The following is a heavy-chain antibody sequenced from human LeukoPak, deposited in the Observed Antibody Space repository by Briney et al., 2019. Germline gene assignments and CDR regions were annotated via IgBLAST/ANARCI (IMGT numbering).Heavy chain of an antibody. Sequence: GGSLRLSCAASGFTFSSYWMSWVRQAPGKGMEWVSYISSSGSTIYYADSVKGRFTISRDNAKNSLYLQMNSLRAEDTAVYYCARSYGSGSYYSGLDYWGQGTLVTVSS. J-gene: IGHJ4*02. CDR1: GFTFSSYW. CDR2: ISSSGSTI. V-gene: IGHV3-48*04. D-gene: IGHD3-10*01. CDR3: ARSYGSGSYYSGLDY.